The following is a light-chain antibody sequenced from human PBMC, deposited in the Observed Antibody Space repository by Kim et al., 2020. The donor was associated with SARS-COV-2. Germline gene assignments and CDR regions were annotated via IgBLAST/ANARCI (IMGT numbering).Light chain of an antibody. V-gene: IGLV3-19*01. CDR2: GQN. CDR1: SLRSYY. J-gene: IGLJ2*01. CDR3: NSRDSNDNVV. Sequence: SSELTQDPAVSAALGQTVRITCQGDSLRSYYATWYQQKPGQAPILVTYGQNNRPSGTPDRFSGSSSGNTASLTITGTQAADEADYHCNSRDSNDNVVFGG.